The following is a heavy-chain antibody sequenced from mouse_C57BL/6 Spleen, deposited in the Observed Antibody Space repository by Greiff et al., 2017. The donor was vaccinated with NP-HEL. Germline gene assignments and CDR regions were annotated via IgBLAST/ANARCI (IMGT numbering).Heavy chain of an antibody. CDR3: ARMARTIN. Sequence: EVKLVESGGGLVQPGGSLKLSCAASGFTFSSYGMFWVRQTPDKRLELVATINSNGGSTYYPDSVKGRFTISRDNAKNTLYLQMSSLKSEDTAMYYCARMARTINWGQGTTLTVSS. CDR2: INSNGGST. J-gene: IGHJ2*01. V-gene: IGHV5-6-3*01. CDR1: GFTFSSYG.